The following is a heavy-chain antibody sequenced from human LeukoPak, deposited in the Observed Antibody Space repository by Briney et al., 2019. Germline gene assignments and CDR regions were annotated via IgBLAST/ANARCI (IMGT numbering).Heavy chain of an antibody. J-gene: IGHJ4*02. CDR3: ARSVAAVAGHEDY. D-gene: IGHD6-19*01. CDR1: GFTFSSYS. V-gene: IGHV3-21*01. Sequence: PGGSLRLSCAASGFTFSSYSMNWVRQAPGRGLEWVSFISSGSSYIYYADSVKGRFTISRDNAKNSLYLQMNSLRAEDTAVYYCARSVAAVAGHEDYWGQGTLVTVSS. CDR2: ISSGSSYI.